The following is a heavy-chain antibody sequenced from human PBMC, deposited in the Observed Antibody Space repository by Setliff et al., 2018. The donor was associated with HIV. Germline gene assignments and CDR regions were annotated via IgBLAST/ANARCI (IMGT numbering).Heavy chain of an antibody. CDR1: GGSINSGTYY. CDR3: ARGAEYPNWYFDL. CDR2: VYNSGSA. Sequence: SETLSLTCTVSGGSINSGTYYWSWIRQPAGKGLEWIGRVYNSGSANYNPSLTGRVTMSVDTSKNQFSLNLNSLTAADTAIYYCARGAEYPNWYFDLWGRGTLVTVSS. V-gene: IGHV4-61*02. J-gene: IGHJ2*01.